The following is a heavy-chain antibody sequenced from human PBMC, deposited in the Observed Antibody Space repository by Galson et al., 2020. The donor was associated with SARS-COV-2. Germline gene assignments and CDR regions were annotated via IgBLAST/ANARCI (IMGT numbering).Heavy chain of an antibody. Sequence: ASVKVSCKASGYTFTSYYMHWVRQAPGQGLEGMGIINPSGGSTSYAQKIQGRVTMTRDTSTSTVYMELSSLRSEDTAVYYCARDRGLEGITIFGVVVYYYGMDVWGQGTTVTVSS. D-gene: IGHD3-3*01. CDR2: INPSGGST. V-gene: IGHV1-46*01. CDR1: GYTFTSYY. CDR3: ARDRGLEGITIFGVVVYYYGMDV. J-gene: IGHJ6*02.